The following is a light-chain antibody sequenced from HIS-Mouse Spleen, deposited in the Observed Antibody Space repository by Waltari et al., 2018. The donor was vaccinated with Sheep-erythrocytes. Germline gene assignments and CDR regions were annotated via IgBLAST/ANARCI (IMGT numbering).Light chain of an antibody. CDR2: DVS. CDR1: SSDVGGYNY. V-gene: IGLV2-11*01. Sequence: QSALTQPRSVSGSPGQSVTISCTGTSSDVGGYNYVHWYQQHPGKAPQLMIYDVSKRPSGVSDRFSGSKSGNTASLTISGLQAEDEADYYCCSYAGSYNHVFATGTKVTVL. J-gene: IGLJ1*01. CDR3: CSYAGSYNHV.